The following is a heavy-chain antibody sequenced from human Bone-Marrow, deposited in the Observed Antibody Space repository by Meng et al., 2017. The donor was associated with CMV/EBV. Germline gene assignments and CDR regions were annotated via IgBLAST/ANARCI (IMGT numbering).Heavy chain of an antibody. CDR2: IYYSGST. CDR1: GGSISSYY. V-gene: IGHV4-59*01. CDR3: ARYRGYYGSGSFRLDY. Sequence: SATLSLTCTASGGSISSYYWSWIRQPPGKGLEWIGYIYYSGSTNYNPSLKSRVTISVDTSKNQFSLKLSSVTAADTAVYYCARYRGYYGSGSFRLDYWGQGTLVTVSS. J-gene: IGHJ4*02. D-gene: IGHD3-10*01.